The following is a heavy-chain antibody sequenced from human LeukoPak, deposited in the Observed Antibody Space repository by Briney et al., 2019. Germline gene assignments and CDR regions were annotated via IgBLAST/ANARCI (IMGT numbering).Heavy chain of an antibody. J-gene: IGHJ4*02. CDR3: ARGLRFYDILTGYSIHFDY. CDR1: GGSFSGYY. Sequence: SETLSLTCAVYGGSFSGYYWSWIRQPPGKGLEWIGEINHSGSTNYNPSLRSRVTISVDTSKNQFSLKLSSVTAADTAVYYCARGLRFYDILTGYSIHFDYWGQGTLVTVSS. CDR2: INHSGST. V-gene: IGHV4-34*01. D-gene: IGHD3-9*01.